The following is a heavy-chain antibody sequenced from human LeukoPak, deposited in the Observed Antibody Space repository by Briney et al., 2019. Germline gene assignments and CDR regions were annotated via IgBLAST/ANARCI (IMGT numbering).Heavy chain of an antibody. V-gene: IGHV3-30-3*01. D-gene: IGHD3-22*01. CDR2: ISYDGSNK. Sequence: PGRSLRLSCAASGFTFSSYVMHWVRQAPGKGLEWVAVISYDGSNKYYADSVKGRFTISRDNSKNTLYLQMNSLRAEDTAVYYCARVKDYYDSSGSGAFDIWGQGTMVTVSS. CDR3: ARVKDYYDSSGSGAFDI. J-gene: IGHJ3*02. CDR1: GFTFSSYV.